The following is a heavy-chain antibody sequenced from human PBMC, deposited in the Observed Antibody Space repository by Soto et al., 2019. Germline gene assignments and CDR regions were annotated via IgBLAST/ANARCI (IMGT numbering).Heavy chain of an antibody. CDR1: GFSLSTSGVG. J-gene: IGHJ4*02. Sequence: QITLKESGPTLVKPTQTLTLTCTFSGFSLSTSGVGVGWIRQPPGKALEWLALIYWDDDKRYSPSLKSRLTITKDTCKSQVVLTMTNMDPVDTATYYCAHGYGDYVLFDYWGQGTLVTVSS. D-gene: IGHD4-17*01. CDR2: IYWDDDK. V-gene: IGHV2-5*02. CDR3: AHGYGDYVLFDY.